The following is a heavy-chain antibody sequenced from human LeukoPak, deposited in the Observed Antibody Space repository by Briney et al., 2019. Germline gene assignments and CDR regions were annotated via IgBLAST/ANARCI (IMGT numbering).Heavy chain of an antibody. Sequence: GGSLRLSCAASGFTFSSYAMSWVRQAPGKGLEWVSAISGSGGSTYYADSVKGRFTISRDNPKNTLYLQMNSLRAEDTAVYYCARTHVDTANYDYWGQGTLVTVSS. D-gene: IGHD5-18*01. CDR1: GFTFSSYA. CDR3: ARTHVDTANYDY. J-gene: IGHJ4*02. V-gene: IGHV3-23*01. CDR2: ISGSGGST.